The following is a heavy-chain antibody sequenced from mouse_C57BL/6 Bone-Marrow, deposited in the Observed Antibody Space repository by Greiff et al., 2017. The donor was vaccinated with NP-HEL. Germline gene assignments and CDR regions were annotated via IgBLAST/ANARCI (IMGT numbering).Heavy chain of an antibody. D-gene: IGHD2-4*01. V-gene: IGHV2-5*01. CDR1: GFSLTSYG. J-gene: IGHJ3*01. CDR3: AKNHYEPGAWFAY. CDR2: IWRGGST. Sequence: VQLQESGPGLVQPSQSLSITCTVSGFSLTSYGVHWVRQSPGKGLEWLGVIWRGGSTDYNAAFMSRLSITKDNSKSQVFFKMNSLQADDTAIYYCAKNHYEPGAWFAYWGQGTLVTVSA.